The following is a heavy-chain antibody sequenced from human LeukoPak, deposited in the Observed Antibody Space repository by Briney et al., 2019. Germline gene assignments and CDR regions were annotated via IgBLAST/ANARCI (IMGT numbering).Heavy chain of an antibody. Sequence: ASVRVSCKASGYTFTDYNMHWVRQAPGQGPEWMGIVNPSGGNTNYAQKFQGRLTMTRDTSTRTIYMELSSLRSEDTAVYYCARDSISWSFDYWGQGTLVTVSS. CDR1: GYTFTDYN. D-gene: IGHD6-13*01. CDR3: ARDSISWSFDY. V-gene: IGHV1-46*01. J-gene: IGHJ4*02. CDR2: VNPSGGNT.